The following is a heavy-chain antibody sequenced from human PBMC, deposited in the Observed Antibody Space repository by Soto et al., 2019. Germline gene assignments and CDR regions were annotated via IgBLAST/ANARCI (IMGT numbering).Heavy chain of an antibody. J-gene: IGHJ6*02. D-gene: IGHD6-13*01. Sequence: SETLSLTCTVSGDSVSSGNVYWTWIRQPSWKGLEWIGYVYYSGSTNYNPSLKSRVTISVDTSKNQFSLKLSSVTAADTAVYYCARATASSSWYGTYYYYYGMDVWGQGTTVTVSS. CDR1: GDSVSSGNVY. CDR3: ARATASSSWYGTYYYYYGMDV. CDR2: VYYSGST. V-gene: IGHV4-61*01.